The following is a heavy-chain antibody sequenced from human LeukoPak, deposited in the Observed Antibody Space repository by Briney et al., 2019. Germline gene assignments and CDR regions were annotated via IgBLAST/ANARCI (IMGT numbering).Heavy chain of an antibody. V-gene: IGHV3-30*02. D-gene: IGHD3-22*01. CDR3: ARKTDSGGQGDY. CDR1: GFSFSSYG. CDR2: IRSDGSNK. Sequence: PGGSLRLSCAGSGFSFSSYGMHWVRQAPGKGLEWMAFIRSDGSNKYYADSVKGRFTISRDNSKNTLYLQMNSLRAEDTAVYYCARKTDSGGQGDYWGPGTLVTVSS. J-gene: IGHJ4*02.